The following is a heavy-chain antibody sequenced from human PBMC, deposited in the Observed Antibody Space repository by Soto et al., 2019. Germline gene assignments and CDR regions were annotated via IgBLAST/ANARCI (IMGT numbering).Heavy chain of an antibody. CDR3: ASGSYRVRDAFDI. J-gene: IGHJ3*02. Sequence: ASVEVSCKXSGYTFTSYGISWVRQAPGQGLEWMGWISAYNGNTNYAQKLQGRVTMTTDTSTSTAYMELRSLRSDDTALYYCASGSYRVRDAFDILGQGTMVTVSS. D-gene: IGHD1-26*01. CDR2: ISAYNGNT. V-gene: IGHV1-18*04. CDR1: GYTFTSYG.